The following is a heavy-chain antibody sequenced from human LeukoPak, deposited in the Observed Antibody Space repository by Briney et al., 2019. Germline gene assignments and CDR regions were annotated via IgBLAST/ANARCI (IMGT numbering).Heavy chain of an antibody. J-gene: IGHJ4*02. CDR1: GGSISSSSYY. D-gene: IGHD3-3*01. CDR3: ARVGGYYDFWSGYPGPVNFDY. Sequence: SETLSLTCTVSGGSISSSSYYWGWIRQPPGKGLEWIGSIYHSGSTNYNPSLKSRVTISVDKSKNQFSLKLSSVTAADTAVYYCARVGGYYDFWSGYPGPVNFDYWGQGTLVTVSS. V-gene: IGHV4-39*07. CDR2: IYHSGST.